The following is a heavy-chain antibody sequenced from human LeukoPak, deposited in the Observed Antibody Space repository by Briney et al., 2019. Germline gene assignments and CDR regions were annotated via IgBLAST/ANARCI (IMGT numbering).Heavy chain of an antibody. CDR2: IYYSGST. CDR1: GGSISSGGYY. Sequence: SETLSLTCTVSGGSISSGGYYWSWIRQHPGKGLEWIGYIYYSGSTYYNPSLKSRVTISVDTSKNQFSLKLSSVTAADTAVYYCASTYSSSWPLRSWDQGTLVTVSS. CDR3: ASTYSSSWPLRS. D-gene: IGHD6-13*01. V-gene: IGHV4-31*03. J-gene: IGHJ5*02.